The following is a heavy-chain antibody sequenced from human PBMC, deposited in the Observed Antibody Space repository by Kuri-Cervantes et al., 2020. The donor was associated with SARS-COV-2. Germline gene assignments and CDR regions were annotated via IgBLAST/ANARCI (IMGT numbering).Heavy chain of an antibody. CDR1: GFTFSSYG. CDR2: IRYDGSNK. V-gene: IGHV3-30*02. Sequence: GESLKISCAASGFTFSSYGMHWVRQAPGKGLEWVAFIRYDGSNKYYADSVKGRFTISRDNSKNTLYLQMNSLRAEDTAVYYCARSLGGSYSSSLAYWGQGTLVTVSS. CDR3: ARSLGGSYSSSLAY. J-gene: IGHJ4*02. D-gene: IGHD1-26*01.